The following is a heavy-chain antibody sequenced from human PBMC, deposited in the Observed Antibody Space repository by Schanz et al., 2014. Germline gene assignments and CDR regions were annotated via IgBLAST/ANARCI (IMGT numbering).Heavy chain of an antibody. D-gene: IGHD3-10*01. J-gene: IGHJ3*02. V-gene: IGHV3-23*04. Sequence: EVQLVQSGGGLVQPGGSLRLSCAASGFVFGDYYMTWIRQAPGKGLEWLSVISASGGDTYYADSVKGRFSISRDNSKNTLYLQMNSLRAEDTAVYYCAKGRFGELSAFDIWGQGTMVTVSS. CDR2: ISASGGDT. CDR3: AKGRFGELSAFDI. CDR1: GFVFGDYY.